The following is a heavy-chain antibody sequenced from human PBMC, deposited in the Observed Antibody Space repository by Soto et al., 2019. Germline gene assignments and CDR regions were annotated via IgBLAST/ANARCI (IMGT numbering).Heavy chain of an antibody. Sequence: SETLSLTCAVYGGSFSGYYWSWIRQPPGKGLEWIGEINHSGSTNYNPSLKSRIAISVDISKSLFSLKLTSVSAADTAVYYCARVPTYYQDSIGYQPFPPWGQGTLVTVSS. D-gene: IGHD3-22*01. V-gene: IGHV4-34*09. J-gene: IGHJ5*02. CDR1: GGSFSGYY. CDR2: INHSGST. CDR3: ARVPTYYQDSIGYQPFPP.